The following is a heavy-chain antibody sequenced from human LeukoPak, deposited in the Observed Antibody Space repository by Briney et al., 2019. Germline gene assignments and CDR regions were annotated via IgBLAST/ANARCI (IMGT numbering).Heavy chain of an antibody. CDR2: IFYSGIT. J-gene: IGHJ4*02. CDR3: ATGSGSYYKPFDY. Sequence: KPSETLSLTCTVSGGSISSYYWSWIRQPPGKGLEWIGYIFYSGITNYNPSLSLKSRVTISVDTSKNQFSLKLSSVTAADTAVYYCATGSGSYYKPFDYWGQGTLVTVSS. V-gene: IGHV4-59*08. CDR1: GGSISSYY. D-gene: IGHD3-10*01.